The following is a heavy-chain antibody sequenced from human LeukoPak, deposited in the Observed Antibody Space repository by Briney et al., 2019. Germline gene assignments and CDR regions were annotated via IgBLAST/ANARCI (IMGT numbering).Heavy chain of an antibody. CDR2: INPNSGGT. D-gene: IGHD6-13*01. J-gene: IGHJ4*02. CDR3: ARTNSSSWWYFDY. CDR1: GYTFTDYY. Sequence: GASVKVSCKASGYTFTDYYMHWARRAPGQGLEWMGWINPNSGGTNYARKFQGRVTMTRDTSISTAYMELTRLTSDDTAVYYCARTNSSSWWYFDYWGQGTLVTISS. V-gene: IGHV1-2*02.